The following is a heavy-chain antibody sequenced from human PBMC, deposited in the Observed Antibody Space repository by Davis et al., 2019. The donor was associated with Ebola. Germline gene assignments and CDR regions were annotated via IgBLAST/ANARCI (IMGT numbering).Heavy chain of an antibody. V-gene: IGHV3-30*04. D-gene: IGHD3-16*01. Sequence: GESLKISCAASGFTFSGYAMYWVRQAPGKGLEWVTDIAYDGRYESYAESVKGRFTISRDNSKSTLYLQMNSLRLEDTAVYYCVRDYNDGIGRFDYWGQGTLVTVSS. CDR3: VRDYNDGIGRFDY. CDR2: IAYDGRYE. J-gene: IGHJ4*02. CDR1: GFTFSGYA.